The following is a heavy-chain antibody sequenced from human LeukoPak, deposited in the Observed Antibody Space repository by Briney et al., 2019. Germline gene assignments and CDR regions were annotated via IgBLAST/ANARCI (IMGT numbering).Heavy chain of an antibody. V-gene: IGHV4-34*01. CDR1: GGSFSGYY. CDR2: INHSGST. D-gene: IGHD3-10*01. J-gene: IGHJ4*02. CDR3: ARGLRLPMVRGTFDY. Sequence: SETLSLACAVYGGSFSGYYWSWIRQPPGKGLEWIGEINHSGSTTYNPSLKRRVTITVDTSKNKFSLKLSSVTAADTAVYCCARGLRLPMVRGTFDYWGQGTLVTVTS.